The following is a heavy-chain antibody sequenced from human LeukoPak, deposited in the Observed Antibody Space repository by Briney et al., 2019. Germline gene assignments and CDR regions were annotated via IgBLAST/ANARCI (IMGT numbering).Heavy chain of an antibody. CDR1: GVTFGNYW. Sequence: PGGSLRLSCAASGVTFGNYWRHWVRQAPGKGLVWVSRIKGDGSHTIYADSVKGRFTISRDNAKNTLYLQMKSLRAEDTAVYYCVRDWDHFDFDSWGQGTLVTVSS. V-gene: IGHV3-74*01. J-gene: IGHJ5*01. CDR3: VRDWDHFDFDS. D-gene: IGHD3-9*01. CDR2: IKGDGSHT.